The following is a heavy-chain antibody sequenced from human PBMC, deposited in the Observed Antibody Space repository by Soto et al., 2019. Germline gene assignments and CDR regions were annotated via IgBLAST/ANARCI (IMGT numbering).Heavy chain of an antibody. V-gene: IGHV4-31*01. Sequence: QVQLQESGPGLVKPSQTLSLTCTVSGGSISSGGYYWSWIRQPPGKGLEWIGYIYYSGSTYYNPSLKSQVTISVDTSKNQFSLRLSSVTAADTAVYYCARVLYTMFAGYYWGQGTLVTVSS. D-gene: IGHD3-10*02. CDR1: GGSISSGGYY. J-gene: IGHJ4*02. CDR2: IYYSGST. CDR3: ARVLYTMFAGYY.